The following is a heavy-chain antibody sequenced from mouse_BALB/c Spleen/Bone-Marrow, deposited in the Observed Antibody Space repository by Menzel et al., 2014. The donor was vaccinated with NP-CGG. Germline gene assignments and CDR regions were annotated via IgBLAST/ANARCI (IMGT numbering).Heavy chain of an antibody. CDR3: ARDNRAYYGNSYRYFDV. J-gene: IGHJ1*01. CDR2: IWAGGST. V-gene: IGHV2-9*02. CDR1: GFSLTSYG. D-gene: IGHD2-10*01. Sequence: VHLVESGPGLVAPSQSLSITCTVSGFSLTSYGVHWVRQPPGEGLEWLGVIWAGGSTNYNSTLMSRLSISKDNSKSQVFLKMNSLQTDDTAMYYCARDNRAYYGNSYRYFDVWGAGTTVTVSS.